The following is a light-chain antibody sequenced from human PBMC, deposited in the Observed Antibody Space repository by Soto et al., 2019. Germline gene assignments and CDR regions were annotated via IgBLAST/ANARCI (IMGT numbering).Light chain of an antibody. Sequence: EIVLTQSPDTLSLSPGERATLSCRASQSVSSSNLAWYQHKPGQAPRLLIYVASRRATGIPDRFSGSGSATEFTLTITRLEPEDFAVYYCQQHGSGPWTFGQGTKVEIK. CDR1: QSVSSSN. CDR3: QQHGSGPWT. V-gene: IGKV3-20*01. J-gene: IGKJ1*01. CDR2: VAS.